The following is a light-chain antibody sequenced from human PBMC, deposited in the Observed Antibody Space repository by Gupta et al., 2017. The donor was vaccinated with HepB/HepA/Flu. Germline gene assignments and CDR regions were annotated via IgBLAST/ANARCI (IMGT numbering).Light chain of an antibody. CDR1: QSISSY. CDR3: QRSDSTPYT. J-gene: IGKJ3*01. Sequence: DIQLTQSPSSLSASVGDRVTITCRASQSISSYLNWYQQKPGQAPKLLIYAASRAQSGLPSRFSGSGSGTGFTLTISMLQPEDFATYYCQRSDSTPYTFGHGTKLDIK. CDR2: AAS. V-gene: IGKV1-39*01.